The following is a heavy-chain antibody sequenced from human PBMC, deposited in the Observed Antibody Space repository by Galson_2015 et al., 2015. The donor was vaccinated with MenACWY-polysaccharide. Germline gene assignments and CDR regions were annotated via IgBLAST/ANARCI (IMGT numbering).Heavy chain of an antibody. CDR3: ARNPSRLDIAAASH. V-gene: IGHV3-30*02. J-gene: IGHJ4*02. D-gene: IGHD6-13*01. CDR2: IRNDGRK. Sequence: VALIRNDGRKHYPDAVKGRFTISRDNSKNTLYLQMNSLRPEDTAVYYCARNPSRLDIAAASHWGQGALVSVSS.